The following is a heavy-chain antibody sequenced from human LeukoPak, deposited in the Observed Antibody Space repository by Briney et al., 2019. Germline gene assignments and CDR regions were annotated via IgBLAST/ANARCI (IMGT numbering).Heavy chain of an antibody. Sequence: GGSLRLSCEASGFTFSSNWMSWVRQAPGKGLEWVANIKYDGGEKYYVDSVKGRFTISRDNSKNTLYLQMNSLRAEDTAVYYCAKDNAYYYADYWGQGTLVTVSS. CDR2: IKYDGGEK. CDR3: AKDNAYYYADY. J-gene: IGHJ4*02. V-gene: IGHV3-7*01. D-gene: IGHD3-10*01. CDR1: GFTFSSNW.